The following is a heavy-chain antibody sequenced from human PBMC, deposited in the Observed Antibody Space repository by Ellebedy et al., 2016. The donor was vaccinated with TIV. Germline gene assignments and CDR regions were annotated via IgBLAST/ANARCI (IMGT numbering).Heavy chain of an antibody. Sequence: GESLKISXAASGFTFSDYYMSWIRQAPGKGLEWVSYISSSSSYTNYADSVKGRFTISRDNAKNSLYLQMNSLRAEDTAVYYCARVGVAARKGVDYWGQGTLVTVSS. CDR1: GFTFSDYY. J-gene: IGHJ4*02. CDR3: ARVGVAARKGVDY. V-gene: IGHV3-11*05. CDR2: ISSSSSYT. D-gene: IGHD2-15*01.